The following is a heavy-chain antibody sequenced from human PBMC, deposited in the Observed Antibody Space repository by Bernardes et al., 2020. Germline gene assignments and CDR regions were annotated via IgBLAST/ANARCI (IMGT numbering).Heavy chain of an antibody. D-gene: IGHD2-21*02. V-gene: IGHV4-59*01. Sequence: SETLSLTCTVSGGSISSYYWSWIRQPPGKGLEWIGYIYYSRSTNYNPSLKSRVTISVDTSKNQFSLKLSSVTAADTAVYYCARVRVYCGGDCYPFDYWGQGTLVTVSS. CDR3: ARVRVYCGGDCYPFDY. CDR2: IYYSRST. CDR1: GGSISSYY. J-gene: IGHJ4*02.